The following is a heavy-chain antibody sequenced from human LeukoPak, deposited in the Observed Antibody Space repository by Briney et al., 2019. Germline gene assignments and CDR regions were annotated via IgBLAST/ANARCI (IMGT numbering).Heavy chain of an antibody. CDR1: GGSISSGDYY. CDR2: IYHSGST. V-gene: IGHV4-30-4*01. D-gene: IGHD3-22*01. J-gene: IGHJ5*02. CDR3: AREDRHYYDSSGYYLNWFDP. Sequence: PSQTLSLTCIASGGSISSGDYYWSWIRQPPGKGLEWIGYIYHSGSTYYNPSLKSRVTISVDTSKNQFSLELSSVTAADTAVYYCAREDRHYYDSSGYYLNWFDPWGQGILVTVSS.